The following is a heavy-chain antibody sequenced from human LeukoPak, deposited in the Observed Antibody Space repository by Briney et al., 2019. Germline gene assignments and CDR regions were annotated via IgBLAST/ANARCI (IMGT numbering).Heavy chain of an antibody. CDR1: GYTFTNSY. J-gene: IGHJ3*01. V-gene: IGHV1-46*01. CDR3: ARIRGGYNDAYDL. D-gene: IGHD5-24*01. Sequence: ASVKVSCKASGYTFTNSYIHWVRQALGQVLEWMGLINPDGGNTNYAQNFQGRVTLTRDTSTSTVYMELSSLRSEDTAIYYCARIRGGYNDAYDLWGQGTVVTVPS. CDR2: INPDGGNT.